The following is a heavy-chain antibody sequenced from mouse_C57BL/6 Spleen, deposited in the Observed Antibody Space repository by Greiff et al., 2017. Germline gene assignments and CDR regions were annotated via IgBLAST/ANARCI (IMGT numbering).Heavy chain of an antibody. D-gene: IGHD4-1*01. CDR1: GYTFTSYG. J-gene: IGHJ2*01. CDR2: IYPRSGNT. Sequence: QVQLQQSGAELARPGASVKLSCKASGYTFTSYGISWVKQRTGQGLEWIGEIYPRSGNTYYNEKFKGKATLTADKSSSTAYMELRSLTSEDSAVYFCARDWDETVIGYWGQGTTLTVSS. V-gene: IGHV1-81*01. CDR3: ARDWDETVIGY.